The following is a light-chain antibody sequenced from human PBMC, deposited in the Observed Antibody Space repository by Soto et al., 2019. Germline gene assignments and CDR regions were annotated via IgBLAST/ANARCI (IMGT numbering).Light chain of an antibody. CDR1: QDINKW. CDR2: KAS. Sequence: DIQMTQSPSTLSASVGDRVTITCRASQDINKWLAWDQQKPGTAPKLLISKASILESGVASRFSGSGSGTDYTLIISSLQPDDFATYFCQQYNSYSWSFGQGTKVEVK. CDR3: QQYNSYSWS. J-gene: IGKJ1*01. V-gene: IGKV1-5*03.